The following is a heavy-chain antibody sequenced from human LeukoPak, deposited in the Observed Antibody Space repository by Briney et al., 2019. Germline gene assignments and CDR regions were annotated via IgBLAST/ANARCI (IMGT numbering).Heavy chain of an antibody. Sequence: SETLSLTCAVSGYSISSGYYWGWIRQPPGKGLEWIGSIYHSGSTHYNPSLKSRVTISVDTSKNQFPLKLSSVTAAGTAVYYCARGGYSYGIYYYYYMDVWGKGTTVTVSS. J-gene: IGHJ6*03. CDR3: ARGGYSYGIYYYYYMDV. V-gene: IGHV4-38-2*01. D-gene: IGHD5-18*01. CDR2: IYHSGST. CDR1: GYSISSGYY.